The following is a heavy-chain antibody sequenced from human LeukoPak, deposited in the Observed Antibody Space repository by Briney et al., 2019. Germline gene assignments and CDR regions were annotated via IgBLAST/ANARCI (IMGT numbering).Heavy chain of an antibody. V-gene: IGHV1-2*02. D-gene: IGHD2-2*01. J-gene: IGHJ2*01. Sequence: ASVKVSCKASGYTFTGHYMHWVRQAPGQGLEWMGWTNPINGGRNYAQNFQGRVTMTRDTSISTAYMELSGLRSDDTAVYYCARGEFCSSTNCYPFFDLWGRGTVVTVSS. CDR2: TNPINGGR. CDR1: GYTFTGHY. CDR3: ARGEFCSSTNCYPFFDL.